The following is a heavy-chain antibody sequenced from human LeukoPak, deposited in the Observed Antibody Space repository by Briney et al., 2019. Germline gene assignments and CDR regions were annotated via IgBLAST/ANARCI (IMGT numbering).Heavy chain of an antibody. D-gene: IGHD3-10*01. J-gene: IGHJ5*02. CDR3: ARVMDYYGSGSYSTNWFDP. CDR2: IYHSGST. CDR1: GGSISSGGYS. Sequence: SETLSLTCAVSGGSISSGGYSWSWIRQPPGKGLEWIGYIYHSGSTYYNPSLKSRVTISVDRSKNQFSLKLSSVTAADTAVYYCARVMDYYGSGSYSTNWFDPWGQGTLVTVSS. V-gene: IGHV4-30-2*01.